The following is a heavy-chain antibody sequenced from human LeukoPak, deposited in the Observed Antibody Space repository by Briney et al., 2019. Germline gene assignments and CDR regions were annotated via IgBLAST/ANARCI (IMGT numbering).Heavy chain of an antibody. CDR2: IYYSGST. CDR1: GGSISSYY. J-gene: IGHJ3*02. D-gene: IGHD3-22*01. V-gene: IGHV4-59*01. Sequence: KPSETLSLTCTVSGGSISSYYWSWIRQPPGNGLEWIGYIYYSGSTNYNPSLKSRVTISVDTSKNQFSLKLSSVTAADTAVYYCARDRPHENYYDSSGYYFGVGAFDIWGQGTMVTVSS. CDR3: ARDRPHENYYDSSGYYFGVGAFDI.